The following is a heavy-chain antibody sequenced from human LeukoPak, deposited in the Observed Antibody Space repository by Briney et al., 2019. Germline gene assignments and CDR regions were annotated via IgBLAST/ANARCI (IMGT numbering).Heavy chain of an antibody. J-gene: IGHJ5*02. CDR1: GYTFTSDY. CDR2: INPSGGST. CDR3: AREPAYCGSDCYSDL. Sequence: ASVKVSCKASGYTFTSDYMHWVRQAPGQGLEWMGVINPSGGSTSYAQKFQGRVTMTRDMSTSTDYMELSSLRSEDTAVYYCAREPAYCGSDCYSDLWGQGTLVTVSS. V-gene: IGHV1-46*01. D-gene: IGHD2-21*02.